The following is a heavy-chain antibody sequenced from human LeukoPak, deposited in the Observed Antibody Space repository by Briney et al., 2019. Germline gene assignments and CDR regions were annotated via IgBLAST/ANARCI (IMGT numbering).Heavy chain of an antibody. CDR2: INSDGKST. J-gene: IGHJ6*03. CDR3: ARGDEFDYYYMDV. Sequence: GGSLRLSCAASGFTFSTSWMHWVRQAPGKGLVWVSRINSDGKSTNYADFVKGRFTISRDNAKNSLYLQMNSLRAEDTALYYCARGDEFDYYYMDVWGKGTTVTVSS. CDR1: GFTFSTSW. V-gene: IGHV3-74*01.